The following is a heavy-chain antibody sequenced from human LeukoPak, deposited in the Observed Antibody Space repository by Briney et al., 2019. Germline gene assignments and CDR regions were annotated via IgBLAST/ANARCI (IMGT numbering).Heavy chain of an antibody. D-gene: IGHD3-22*01. CDR1: GGSISSGGYY. V-gene: IGHV4-31*03. J-gene: IGHJ4*02. CDR3: ATDYYDSSGYNVKAGY. CDR2: IYYSGST. Sequence: SETLSLTCTVSGGSISSGGYYWSWIRQHPGKGLEWIGYIYYSGSTYYNPSLKSRVTISVDTSKNQFSLKLSSVTAADTAVYYCATDYYDSSGYNVKAGYWGQGTLVTVS.